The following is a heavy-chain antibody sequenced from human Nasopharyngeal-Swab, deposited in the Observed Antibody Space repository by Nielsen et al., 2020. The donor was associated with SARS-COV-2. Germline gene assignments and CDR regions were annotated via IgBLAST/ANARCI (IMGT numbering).Heavy chain of an antibody. CDR3: AKDGNYFYGMDV. Sequence: GGSLRLSCSASGFTFDDYGMHWVRQAPGQGLEWVSGISWNSGIRLYADSVKGRFTISRDNAKNSLYLQMNSLRAEDTALYYCAKDGNYFYGMDVWGQGTTVTVSS. V-gene: IGHV3-9*01. CDR1: GFTFDDYG. J-gene: IGHJ6*02. CDR2: ISWNSGIR.